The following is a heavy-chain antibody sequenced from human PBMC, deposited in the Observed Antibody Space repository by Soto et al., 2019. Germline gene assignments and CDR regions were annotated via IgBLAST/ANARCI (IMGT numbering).Heavy chain of an antibody. CDR3: ARVFEGYYYGSGSFYYFDY. D-gene: IGHD3-10*01. CDR1: GGSISSYY. V-gene: IGHV4-59*01. J-gene: IGHJ4*02. Sequence: TSETLSLTCTVSGGSISSYYWSWIRQPPGKGLEWIGYIYYSGSTNYNPSLKSRVTISVDTSKNQFSLKLSSVTAADTAVYYCARVFEGYYYGSGSFYYFDYWGQGTLVTVSS. CDR2: IYYSGST.